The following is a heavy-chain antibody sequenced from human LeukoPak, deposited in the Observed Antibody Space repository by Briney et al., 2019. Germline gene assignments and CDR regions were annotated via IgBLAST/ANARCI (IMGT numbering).Heavy chain of an antibody. Sequence: SETLSLTCTVSGGSISSSTYYWGWIRQPPGKGLEWIGSIHYSGSTYYNPSLKSQVTISVETSTNQFSLKLSSVTAADTAVYYCARRGIALTGSWNWYFDLWGRGTLVTVSS. J-gene: IGHJ2*01. CDR2: IHYSGST. D-gene: IGHD6-13*01. V-gene: IGHV4-39*01. CDR1: GGSISSSTYY. CDR3: ARRGIALTGSWNWYFDL.